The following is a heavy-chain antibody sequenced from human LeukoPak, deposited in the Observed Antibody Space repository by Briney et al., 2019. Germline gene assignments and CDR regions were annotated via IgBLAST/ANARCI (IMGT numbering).Heavy chain of an antibody. CDR3: ARGAWSGSYSLDY. V-gene: IGHV4-38-2*01. D-gene: IGHD3-3*01. J-gene: IGHJ4*02. CDR1: GYSISSGYY. CDR2: IYHSGST. Sequence: PSETLSLTCAVSGYSISSGYYWGWIRQPPGKGLEWIGSIYHSGSTYYNPSLKSRVTISVDTSKNQFSLKLSSVTAADTAVYYCARGAWSGSYSLDYWGQGTLVTVSS.